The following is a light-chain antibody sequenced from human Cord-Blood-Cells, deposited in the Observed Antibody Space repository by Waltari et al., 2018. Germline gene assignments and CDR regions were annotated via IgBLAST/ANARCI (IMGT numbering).Light chain of an antibody. J-gene: IGLJ1*01. CDR1: KLGDKY. CDR3: QAWDSSTYV. Sequence: SYELTQPPSVSVSPGQTASITCSGDKLGDKYACWYQQKPGQPPVLVIYQDSKRPSGIPERFSGSNSGNTATLTISGTQAMYEADYYCQAWDSSTYVFGTGTKVTVL. CDR2: QDS. V-gene: IGLV3-1*01.